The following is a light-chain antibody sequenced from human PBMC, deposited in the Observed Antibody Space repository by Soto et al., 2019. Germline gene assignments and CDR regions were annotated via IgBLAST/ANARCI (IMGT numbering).Light chain of an antibody. Sequence: DIFLTQYPATLSLSPLEIATLSVRASQSISNSLAWYQQKPGQAPRLIIYAASDRATGIPDRFSGSGSGTDFTLTISRLEPEDFAVYYCQQYGSSGTFGQGTKVDIK. CDR2: AAS. J-gene: IGKJ1*01. V-gene: IGKV3-20*01. CDR1: QSISNS. CDR3: QQYGSSGT.